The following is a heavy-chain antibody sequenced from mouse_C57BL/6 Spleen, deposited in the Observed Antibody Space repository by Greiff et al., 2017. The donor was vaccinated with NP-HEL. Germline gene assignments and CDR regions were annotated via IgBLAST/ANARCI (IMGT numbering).Heavy chain of an antibody. CDR3: TTDSNYAWFAY. CDR1: GFNIKDYY. D-gene: IGHD2-5*01. Sequence: VQLQQSGAELVRPGASVKLSCTASGFNIKDYYMHWVKQRPEQGLEWIGRIDPEDGDTEYAPKFQGKATMTADTSSNTAYLQLSSLTSEGTAVYYCTTDSNYAWFAYWGQGTLVTVSA. J-gene: IGHJ3*01. V-gene: IGHV14-1*01. CDR2: IDPEDGDT.